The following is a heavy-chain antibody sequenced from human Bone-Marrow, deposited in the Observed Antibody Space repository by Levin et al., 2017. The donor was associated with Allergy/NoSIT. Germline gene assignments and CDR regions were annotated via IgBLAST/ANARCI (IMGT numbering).Heavy chain of an antibody. V-gene: IGHV3-15*01. D-gene: IGHD3-10*01. J-gene: IGHJ4*02. CDR3: TTSMVRVFDY. Sequence: GGSLRLSCAASGFTASNAWMSWVRQAPGKGLEWVGRIKRISDVVTPASSSPFQGRFTISRDDSKNTLYLQMNSLKTEDTAVYYCTTSMVRVFDYWGQGTLVTVSS. CDR1: GFTASNAW. CDR2: IKRISDVVTP.